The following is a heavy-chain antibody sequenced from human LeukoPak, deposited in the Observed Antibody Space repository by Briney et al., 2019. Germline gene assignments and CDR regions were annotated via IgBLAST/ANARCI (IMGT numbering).Heavy chain of an antibody. J-gene: IGHJ4*02. D-gene: IGHD3-22*01. Sequence: GRSLRLSCAASGFTFSIYAMSWVRQAPGKGLEGVAAIRGNGADTYYADSVKGRFTISRDNPKNTLYLQMTSLGAEDTAVFYCAKVPSSESHYYFDYWGQGALVTVSS. CDR1: GFTFSIYA. V-gene: IGHV3-23*01. CDR3: AKVPSSESHYYFDY. CDR2: IRGNGADT.